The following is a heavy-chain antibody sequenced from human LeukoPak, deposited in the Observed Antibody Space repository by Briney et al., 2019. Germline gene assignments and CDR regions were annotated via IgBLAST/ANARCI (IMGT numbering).Heavy chain of an antibody. CDR3: AITDGYNGGGI. CDR2: IIPIFGTA. Sequence: SVTVSCTASGGTSSSYAISWVRQAPGQGLEWMGGIIPIFGTANYAQKFQGRVTITADESTSTAYMELSSLRSEDTAVYYCAITDGYNGGGIWGQGTMVTVSS. V-gene: IGHV1-69*13. D-gene: IGHD5-24*01. CDR1: GGTSSSYA. J-gene: IGHJ3*02.